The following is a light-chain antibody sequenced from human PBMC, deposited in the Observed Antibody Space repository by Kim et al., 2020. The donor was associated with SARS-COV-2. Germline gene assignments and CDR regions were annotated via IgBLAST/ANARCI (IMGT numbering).Light chain of an antibody. CDR3: YGRGSNNNVL. V-gene: IGLV3-19*01. CDR2: GTN. J-gene: IGLJ2*01. CDR1: SLRRYS. Sequence: SSELTQDPAVSVALGQTVRITCLGDSLRRYSATWYQQKPGQAPILVIYGTNNGPSWVPDGFSCSTSADTTSLIITGAHAVDDAGYYFYGRGSNNNVLLGG.